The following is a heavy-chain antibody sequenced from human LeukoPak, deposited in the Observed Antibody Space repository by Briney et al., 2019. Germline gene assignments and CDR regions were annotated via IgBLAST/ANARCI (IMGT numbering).Heavy chain of an antibody. J-gene: IGHJ4*02. CDR2: ISSSGSTI. D-gene: IGHD1-7*01. CDR1: GFTFSDYY. CDR3: ARDDELELLSFDY. Sequence: GGSLRLSCAASGFTFSDYYMSWIRQAPGKGLEWVSYISSSGSTIYYADSVKGRFTISRDNAKNSLYLQMNSLRAEDTAVYYCARDDELELLSFDYWGQGTLVTVSS. V-gene: IGHV3-11*04.